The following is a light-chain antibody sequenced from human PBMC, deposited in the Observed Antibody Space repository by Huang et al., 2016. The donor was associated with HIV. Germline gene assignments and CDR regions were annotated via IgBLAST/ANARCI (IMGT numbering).Light chain of an antibody. Sequence: DIQMTQSPSTLSASIGARVTITCRARESISRWLAWYQQKPGKAPKLLIYKASNRESGVPSRFSGSGSGTEFTLTISSLQPDDFATYYCQQYNTYQWTFGQGTKLEIK. CDR3: QQYNTYQWT. CDR2: KAS. CDR1: ESISRW. V-gene: IGKV1-5*03. J-gene: IGKJ1*01.